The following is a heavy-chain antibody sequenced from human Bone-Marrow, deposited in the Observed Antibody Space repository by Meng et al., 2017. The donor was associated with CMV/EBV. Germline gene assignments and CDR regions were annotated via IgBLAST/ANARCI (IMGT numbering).Heavy chain of an antibody. Sequence: GGSLRLSCAASGFTFSSYEMNWVRQAPGKGLEWVSYISSSGSTIYYADSVKGRFTISRDNAKNSLYLQMNSLRAEDTAVYYCARDGACGGDCYHSGYYYYGMDVWGQGTMVTVSS. CDR3: ARDGACGGDCYHSGYYYYGMDV. D-gene: IGHD2-21*01. J-gene: IGHJ6*02. CDR1: GFTFSSYE. CDR2: ISSSGSTI. V-gene: IGHV3-48*03.